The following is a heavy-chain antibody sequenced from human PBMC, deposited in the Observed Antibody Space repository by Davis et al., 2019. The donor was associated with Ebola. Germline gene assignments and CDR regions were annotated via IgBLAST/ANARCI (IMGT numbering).Heavy chain of an antibody. Sequence: GESLKISCAAPGFTFSSYSMNWVRQAPGKGLEWVSYISSSSSTIYYADSVKGRFTISRDNAKNSLYLQMNSLRDEDTAVYYCARDRVTTAVPFDYWGQGTLVTVSP. V-gene: IGHV3-48*02. D-gene: IGHD4-11*01. CDR3: ARDRVTTAVPFDY. CDR2: ISSSSSTI. J-gene: IGHJ4*02. CDR1: GFTFSSYS.